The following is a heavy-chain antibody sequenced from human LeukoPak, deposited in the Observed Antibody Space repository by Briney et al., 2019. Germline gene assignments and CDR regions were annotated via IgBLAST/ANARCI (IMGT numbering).Heavy chain of an antibody. CDR1: GGSISSGGYY. CDR2: IYHSGST. CDR3: AKVGDFWSGPVFDY. Sequence: SETLSLTCTVSGGSISSGGYYWSWIRQPPGKGLEWIGYIYHSGSTYYNPSLKSRVTISVDRSKNQFSLKLSSVTAADTAVYYCAKVGDFWSGPVFDYWGQGTLVTVSS. D-gene: IGHD3-3*01. J-gene: IGHJ4*02. V-gene: IGHV4-30-2*01.